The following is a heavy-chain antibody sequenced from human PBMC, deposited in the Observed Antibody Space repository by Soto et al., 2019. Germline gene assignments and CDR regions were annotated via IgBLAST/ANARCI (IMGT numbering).Heavy chain of an antibody. CDR1: GFTFSDYY. V-gene: IGHV3-11*01. J-gene: IGHJ6*02. CDR3: ARGRGYSNYVRYYYGMDV. D-gene: IGHD4-4*01. Sequence: GGSLRLSCAASGFTFSDYYMSWIRQAPGKGLEWVSYISSSGSTIYYADSVKGRFTISRDNAKNSLYLQMNSLRAEDTAVYYCARGRGYSNYVRYYYGMDVWAQGTTVPVS. CDR2: ISSSGSTI.